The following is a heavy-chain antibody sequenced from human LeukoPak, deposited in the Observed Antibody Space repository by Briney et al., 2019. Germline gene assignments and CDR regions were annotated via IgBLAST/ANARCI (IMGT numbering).Heavy chain of an antibody. J-gene: IGHJ5*02. D-gene: IGHD6-13*01. CDR2: IYYSGST. CDR1: GGSISSYY. V-gene: IGHV4-59*01. Sequence: TSETLSLTCTVSGGSISSYYWSWIRQPPGKGLEWIGYIYYSGSTNYNPSLKSRVTISVDTSKNQFSLKLSSVTAADTAVYYCARRVPPYSGSVVNWFDPWGQGTLVTVSS. CDR3: ARRVPPYSGSVVNWFDP.